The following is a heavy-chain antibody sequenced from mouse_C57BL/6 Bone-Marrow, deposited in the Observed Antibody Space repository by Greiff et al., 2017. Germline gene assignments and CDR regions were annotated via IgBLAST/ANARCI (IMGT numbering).Heavy chain of an antibody. CDR3: ARRGKYYYGKDFEY. Sequence: VQLQQPGAELVKPGASVKLSCKASGYTFTSYWMHWVKQRPGQGLEWIGMIHPNSGSTNYNEKFKSKATLTVDKSSSTAYMQLSSLTSEDSAVYDGARRGKYYYGKDFEYWGQGTTLTVSS. D-gene: IGHD1-1*01. V-gene: IGHV1-64*01. CDR1: GYTFTSYW. CDR2: IHPNSGST. J-gene: IGHJ2*01.